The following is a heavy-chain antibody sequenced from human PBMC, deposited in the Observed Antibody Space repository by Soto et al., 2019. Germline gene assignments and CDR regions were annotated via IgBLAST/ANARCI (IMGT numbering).Heavy chain of an antibody. V-gene: IGHV3-33*01. CDR3: ARDSYPSTTVTILDQRMHV. Sequence: VQLVESGGGVVQPGRSLRLSCAASGFTFSSYGMHWVRQAPGKGLEWVAVIWYDGSNKYYADSVKGRFTISRDNSKNPLYLQMNSLRAEDTAVYYCARDSYPSTTVTILDQRMHVWGQGTTVTVSS. CDR1: GFTFSSYG. D-gene: IGHD4-17*01. J-gene: IGHJ6*02. CDR2: IWYDGSNK.